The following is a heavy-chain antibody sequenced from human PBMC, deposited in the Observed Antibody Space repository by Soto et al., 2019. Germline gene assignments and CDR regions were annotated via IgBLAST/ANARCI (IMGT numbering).Heavy chain of an antibody. D-gene: IGHD6-19*01. CDR3: VRDGRGGWHFDS. J-gene: IGHJ4*02. V-gene: IGHV3-7*01. CDR1: GFTLSSYW. CDR2: TKGDGSEM. Sequence: LGGSLRLSCAASGFTLSSYWMSWIRQVPGKGLEWVANTKGDGSEMYLIDSVAGRFTISRDNARNTVSLQMNNLRVEDTALCYCVRDGRGGWHFDSWGQGTLVTVSS.